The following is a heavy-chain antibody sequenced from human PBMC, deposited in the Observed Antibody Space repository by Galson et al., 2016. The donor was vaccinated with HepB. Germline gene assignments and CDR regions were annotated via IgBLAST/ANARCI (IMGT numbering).Heavy chain of an antibody. CDR2: IWYDGSNK. CDR1: CFPFGRHG. J-gene: IGHJ6*02. Sequence: SLRLSCAASCFPFGRHGMHWVRKAPGKGPEWVAVIWYDGSNKYYADSVKGRFTISRDNSENTVYLQMNSLRADDTAVYYCARDRGVYVYYSYGMDVWGQGTTVAVSS. D-gene: IGHD2-8*01. V-gene: IGHV3-33*01. CDR3: ARDRGVYVYYSYGMDV.